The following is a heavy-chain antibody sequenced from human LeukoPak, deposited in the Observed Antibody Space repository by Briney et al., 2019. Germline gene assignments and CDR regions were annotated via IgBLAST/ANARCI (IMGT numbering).Heavy chain of an antibody. CDR3: ARGWYEPPDYYYYGMDV. CDR2: INPNSGGT. J-gene: IGHJ6*02. V-gene: IGHV1-2*04. D-gene: IGHD6-19*01. CDR1: GYTFTGYY. Sequence: GASVKVSCKASGYTFTGYYMHWVRQAPGQGLEWMGWINPNSGGTNYAQKFQGWVTMTRDTSISTAYMELSRLRSDDTAVYYCARGWYEPPDYYYYGMDVWGQGTTVTVSS.